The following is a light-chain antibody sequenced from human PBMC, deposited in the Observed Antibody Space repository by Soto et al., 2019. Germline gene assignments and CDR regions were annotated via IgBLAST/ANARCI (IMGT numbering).Light chain of an antibody. V-gene: IGLV2-23*01. Sequence: QSVLTQPASVSGSPGQSITISCTGNSSDVGSYNLVSWYQQHPGKAPQLMIYEGSKRPSGVSNRFSGSKSGNMASLTISGLQSEDDADYYCCSYAGSSTWVFGGGTKVTVL. CDR2: EGS. J-gene: IGLJ3*02. CDR1: SSDVGSYNL. CDR3: CSYAGSSTWV.